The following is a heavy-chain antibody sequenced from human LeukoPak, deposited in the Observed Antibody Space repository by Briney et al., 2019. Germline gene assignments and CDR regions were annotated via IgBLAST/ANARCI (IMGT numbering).Heavy chain of an antibody. CDR3: ARGPYYYDSSGYSTTYWFDP. V-gene: IGHV1-24*01. J-gene: IGHJ5*02. D-gene: IGHD3-22*01. CDR1: GYTLTELS. CDR2: FDPEDGET. Sequence: ASVKVSCKVSGYTLTELSMHWVRQAPGKGLEWMGGFDPEDGETIYAQKFQGRVTMTEDTSTDTAYMELSSLRSEDTAVYYCARGPYYYDSSGYSTTYWFDPWGQGTLVTVSS.